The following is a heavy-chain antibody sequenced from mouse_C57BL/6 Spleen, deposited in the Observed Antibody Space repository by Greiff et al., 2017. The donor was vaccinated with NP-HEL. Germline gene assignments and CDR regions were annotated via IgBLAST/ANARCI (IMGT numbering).Heavy chain of an antibody. CDR2: ILPGSGST. J-gene: IGHJ4*01. CDR3: VYGSSLYYYAMDY. CDR1: GYTFTGYW. Sequence: QVQLKQSGAELMKPGASVKLSCKATGYTFTGYWIEWVKQRPGHGLEWIGEILPGSGSTNYNEKFKGKATFTADTSSNTAYMQLSSLTAEDSAIYCCVYGSSLYYYAMDYWGQGTSVTVSS. D-gene: IGHD1-1*01. V-gene: IGHV1-9*01.